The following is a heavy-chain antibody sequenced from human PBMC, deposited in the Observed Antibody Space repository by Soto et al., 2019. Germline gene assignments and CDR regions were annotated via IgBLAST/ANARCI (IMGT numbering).Heavy chain of an antibody. CDR2: IKQDGSEK. D-gene: IGHD6-6*01. CDR1: GFTFSSYW. J-gene: IGHJ5*02. V-gene: IGHV3-7*05. CDR3: ARDGGPLYSSSSVGWFYP. Sequence: EVQLVESGGGLVQPGGSLRLSCAASGFTFSSYWMSWVRQAPGKGLEWVANIKQDGSEKYYVDSVKGRFTISSDNAKSSLYLQMNSLRAEDTAVYYCARDGGPLYSSSSVGWFYPWGQGTLVAVSS.